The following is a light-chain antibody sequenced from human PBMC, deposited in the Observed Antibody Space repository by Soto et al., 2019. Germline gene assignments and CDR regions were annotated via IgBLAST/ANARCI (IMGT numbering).Light chain of an antibody. CDR1: DSSIRIDT. CDR3: AAWDGSLNGWI. CDR2: SNN. J-gene: IGLJ2*01. Sequence: QSVLTQPPSASGTPGQRVTIPCSGSDSSIRIDTVTWYHQVPGTAPKLLIYSNNQRPSGVPDRFSGSRSGTSASLAISVLQSDDEGDYYCAAWDGSLNGWIFGGGTKLTVL. V-gene: IGLV1-44*01.